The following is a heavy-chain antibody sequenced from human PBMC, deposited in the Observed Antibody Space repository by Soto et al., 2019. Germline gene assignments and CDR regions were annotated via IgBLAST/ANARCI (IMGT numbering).Heavy chain of an antibody. Sequence: GGSLRLSCAASGFTFSSYGMHWVRQAPGKGLEWVAVIWYDGSNKYYADSVKGRFTISRDNSKNTLYLQMNSLRAEDTAVYYCARDRSTIAAAGNNWFDPWGQGTLVTVSS. J-gene: IGHJ5*02. V-gene: IGHV3-33*01. D-gene: IGHD6-13*01. CDR1: GFTFSSYG. CDR2: IWYDGSNK. CDR3: ARDRSTIAAAGNNWFDP.